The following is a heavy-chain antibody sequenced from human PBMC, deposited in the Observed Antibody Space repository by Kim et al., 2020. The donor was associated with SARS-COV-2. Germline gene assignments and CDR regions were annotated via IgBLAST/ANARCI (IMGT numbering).Heavy chain of an antibody. CDR2: IYYSGST. V-gene: IGHV4-39*01. CDR3: ARRGSGYYLSWFDP. Sequence: SETLSLTCTVSGGSISSSSYYWGWIRQPPGKGLEWIGSIYYSGSTYYNPSLKSRVTISVDTSKNQFSLKLSSVTAADTAVYYCARRGSGYYLSWFDPWGQGTLVTVSS. D-gene: IGHD3-22*01. CDR1: GGSISSSSYY. J-gene: IGHJ5*02.